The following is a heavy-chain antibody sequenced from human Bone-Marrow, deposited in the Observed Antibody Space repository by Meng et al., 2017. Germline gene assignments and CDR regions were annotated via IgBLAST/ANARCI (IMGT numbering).Heavy chain of an antibody. J-gene: IGHJ2*01. CDR1: GGSISSCNW. Sequence: QAPRHGSGSVLVNSAGPQLLTFLFSGGSISSCNWWSWVRQPPGKGLEWIGEIYHSGSTNYNPSLKSRVTISVDKSKNQFSLKLSSVTAADTAVYYCARVRVEYWYFDLWGRGTLVTVSS. V-gene: IGHV4-4*02. CDR2: IYHSGST. CDR3: ARVRVEYWYFDL.